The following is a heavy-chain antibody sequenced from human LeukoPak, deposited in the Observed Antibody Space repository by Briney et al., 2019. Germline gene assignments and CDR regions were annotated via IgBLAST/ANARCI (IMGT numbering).Heavy chain of an antibody. CDR1: GGSISSYY. J-gene: IGHJ4*02. V-gene: IGHV4-4*07. CDR2: ISSSGST. CDR3: ARSKDILTGYCFDY. D-gene: IGHD3-9*01. Sequence: NPSETLSLTCTVSGGSISSYYWSWIRQPAGKGLEWIGRISSSGSTNYNPSLKSRVTISVDTSKNQFSLKLRSVTAADTAVYYCARSKDILTGYCFDYWGQGTLVTVSS.